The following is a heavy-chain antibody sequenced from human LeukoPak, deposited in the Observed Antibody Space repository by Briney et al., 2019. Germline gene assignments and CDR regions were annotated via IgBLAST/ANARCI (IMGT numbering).Heavy chain of an antibody. CDR2: IIPVFDTA. D-gene: IGHD1/OR15-1a*01. J-gene: IGHJ6*03. Sequence: SVKVSCKASGGSLNSYSISWVRQAPGQGLEWMGRIIPVFDTAKYAQKFQGRVTITADVPSDTAYLELSSLTSEDTATYFCAKQGGARQDYYMDVWGNGTTVTVSS. CDR1: GGSLNSYS. V-gene: IGHV1-69*15. CDR3: AKQGGARQDYYMDV.